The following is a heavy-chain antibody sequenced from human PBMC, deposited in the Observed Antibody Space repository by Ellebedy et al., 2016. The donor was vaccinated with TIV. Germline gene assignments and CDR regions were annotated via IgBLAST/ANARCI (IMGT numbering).Heavy chain of an antibody. CDR3: ARNLDYGVAYYFDY. D-gene: IGHD4-17*01. CDR2: IYYSGST. CDR1: GGSISSYY. Sequence: SETLSLTCTVSGGSISSYYWSWIRQPPGKGLEWIGYIYYSGSTNYNPSLKSRVTISVDTSKNQFSLKLSSVTAADTAVYYCARNLDYGVAYYFDYWGLGTLVTVSS. J-gene: IGHJ4*02. V-gene: IGHV4-59*12.